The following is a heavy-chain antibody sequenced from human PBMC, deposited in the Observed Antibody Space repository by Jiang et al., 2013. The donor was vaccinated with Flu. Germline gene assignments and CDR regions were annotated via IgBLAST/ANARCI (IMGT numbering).Heavy chain of an antibody. CDR2: INHSGST. CDR1: GGSFSGYY. D-gene: IGHD3-3*01. Sequence: CAVYGGSFSGYYWSWIRQPPGKGLEWIGEINHSGSTNYNPSLKSRVTISVDTSKNQFSLKLSSVTAADTAVYYCARVGEGYDFWSGYYGWFDPWGQGTLVTVSS. V-gene: IGHV4-34*01. J-gene: IGHJ5*02. CDR3: ARVGEGYDFWSGYYGWFDP.